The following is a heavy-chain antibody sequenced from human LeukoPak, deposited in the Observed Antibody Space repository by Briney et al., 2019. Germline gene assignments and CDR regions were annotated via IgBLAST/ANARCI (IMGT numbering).Heavy chain of an antibody. CDR3: ATVVVTANLLQH. J-gene: IGHJ1*01. CDR1: GFTFSIYA. V-gene: IGHV3-23*01. Sequence: PGGSLRLSCAASGFTFSIYAMSWVRQAPGKGLEWVSGISGSGGSTSYADSVKGRFTISRDNSKNTLYLQMNSLRAEDTAVYYCATVVVTANLLQHWGQGTLVTVSS. CDR2: ISGSGGST. D-gene: IGHD2-21*02.